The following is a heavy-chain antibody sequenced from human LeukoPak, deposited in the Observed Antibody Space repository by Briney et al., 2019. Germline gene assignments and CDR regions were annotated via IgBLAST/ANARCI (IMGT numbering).Heavy chain of an antibody. CDR2: INHSGST. D-gene: IGHD2-21*02. CDR1: GGSFRGFY. Sequence: ASETLSLTLAVYGGSFRGFYWSWVRQPPGKGLEWIGEINHSGSTNYNPSLKSRVTISVDTSKNQFSLKLSSVTAADTAVYYCARRVVTAIRYFQHWGQGTLVTVSS. J-gene: IGHJ1*01. V-gene: IGHV4-34*01. CDR3: ARRVVTAIRYFQH.